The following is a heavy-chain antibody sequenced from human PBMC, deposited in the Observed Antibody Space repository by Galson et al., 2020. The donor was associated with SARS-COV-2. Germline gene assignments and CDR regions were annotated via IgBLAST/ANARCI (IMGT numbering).Heavy chain of an antibody. Sequence: GESLKISCAASGFTFSSYAMSWVRQAPGKGLEWVSAISGSGGRTYYADSVKGRFTISRDNSKNTLYLQMNSLRAEDTAVYYCANARGGVLRYFAGIDYWGQGTLVTVSS. J-gene: IGHJ4*02. V-gene: IGHV3-23*01. CDR3: ANARGGVLRYFAGIDY. D-gene: IGHD3-9*01. CDR1: GFTFSSYA. CDR2: ISGSGGRT.